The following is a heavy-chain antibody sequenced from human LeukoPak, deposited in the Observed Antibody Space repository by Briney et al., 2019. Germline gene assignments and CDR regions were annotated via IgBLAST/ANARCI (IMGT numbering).Heavy chain of an antibody. CDR1: GFTFSSYG. CDR3: AKILVVVPAEHYFDY. V-gene: IGHV3-30*02. J-gene: IGHJ4*02. D-gene: IGHD2-2*01. Sequence: GGSLRLSCAVSGFTFSSYGMHWVRQAPGKGLEWVAFIRYDGSNKYYADSVEGRFTISRDNSKNTLYLQMNSLRAEDTAVYYCAKILVVVPAEHYFDYWGQGTLVTVSS. CDR2: IRYDGSNK.